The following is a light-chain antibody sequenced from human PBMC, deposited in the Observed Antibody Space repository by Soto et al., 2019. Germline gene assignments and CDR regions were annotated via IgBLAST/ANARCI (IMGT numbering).Light chain of an antibody. J-gene: IGKJ5*01. CDR3: QQRSSWPIT. Sequence: EMVLTQSPTTLSLSPWERATLSCRASQSVSRYLAWFQQKPGQAPRLLIYDASKRATGIPARFSGSGSGTDFTLTISSPEPEDFAVYYCQQRSSWPITFGQGTRLEIK. CDR2: DAS. V-gene: IGKV3-11*01. CDR1: QSVSRY.